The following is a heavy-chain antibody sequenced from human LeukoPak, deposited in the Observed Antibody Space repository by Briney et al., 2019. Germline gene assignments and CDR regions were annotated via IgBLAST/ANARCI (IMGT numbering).Heavy chain of an antibody. CDR1: GFTFSSYS. J-gene: IGHJ5*02. Sequence: GGSLRLSCAASGFTFSSYSMNWVRQAPGKGLEWVAFIRYDGSNKYYADSVKGRFTISRDNSKNTLYLQMNSLRAEDTAVYYCAKELTMVRGGYNWFDPWGQGTLVTVSS. V-gene: IGHV3-30*02. D-gene: IGHD3-10*01. CDR2: IRYDGSNK. CDR3: AKELTMVRGGYNWFDP.